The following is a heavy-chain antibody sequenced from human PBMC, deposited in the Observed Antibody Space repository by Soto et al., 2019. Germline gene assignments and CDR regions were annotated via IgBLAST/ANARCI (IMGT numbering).Heavy chain of an antibody. Sequence: QVQLQESGPGLVKPSETLSLTCTVSGGSMSSYYWSWIRQPPWKGLEWIGYIYYSGSTNYNPSLKSRVTISVDTSKNQFSLQLSSVTAADTAVYYCASGYDNDGNDYWGQGPLVTVSS. V-gene: IGHV4-59*01. CDR1: GGSMSSYY. D-gene: IGHD5-12*01. CDR2: IYYSGST. CDR3: ASGYDNDGNDY. J-gene: IGHJ4*02.